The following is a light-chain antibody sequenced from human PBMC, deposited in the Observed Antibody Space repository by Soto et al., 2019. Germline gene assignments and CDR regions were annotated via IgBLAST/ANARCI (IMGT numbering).Light chain of an antibody. CDR3: SSYAGSNNFV. Sequence: QSVLTQPPSASGSPGQSVSISCTGTSSDVGRFNYVSWYQQHPGKAPKLIIYEVTKRPSGVPDRFSGSKSGNTASLTVSGLRAADEADYYCSSYAGSNNFVFGTGTQLTAL. CDR2: EVT. V-gene: IGLV2-8*01. J-gene: IGLJ1*01. CDR1: SSDVGRFNY.